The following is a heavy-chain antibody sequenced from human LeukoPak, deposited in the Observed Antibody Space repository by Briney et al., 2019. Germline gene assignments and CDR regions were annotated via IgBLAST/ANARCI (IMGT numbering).Heavy chain of an antibody. CDR1: GFTFSSYA. Sequence: GGSLRLSCAASGFTFSSYAMSWVRQAPGKGLEWVSAIGGSGGSTYYADSVKGRFTISRDNSKNTRYLQMNSLRAEDTAVYYCAKDLIGNDALRGFDHWREGTLVTVPT. J-gene: IGHJ4*02. CDR3: AKDLIGNDALRGFDH. CDR2: IGGSGGST. V-gene: IGHV3-23*01. D-gene: IGHD1-1*01.